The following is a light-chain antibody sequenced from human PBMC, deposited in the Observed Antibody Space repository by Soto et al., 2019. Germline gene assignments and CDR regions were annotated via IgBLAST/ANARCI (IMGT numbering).Light chain of an antibody. V-gene: IGKV1-8*01. J-gene: IGKJ4*01. Sequence: AIRMTQSPSSFSASTGDRVTITCRASQGINSDLAWFQQKPGKAPKLLIYAASTLQSGVPSRFSGSGFGTDFTLTISWLQSEDFATYYCQQYYSYPLTFGGGTKVEI. CDR2: AAS. CDR3: QQYYSYPLT. CDR1: QGINSD.